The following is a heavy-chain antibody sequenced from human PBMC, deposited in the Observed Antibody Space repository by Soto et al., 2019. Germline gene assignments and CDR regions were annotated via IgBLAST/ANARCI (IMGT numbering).Heavy chain of an antibody. CDR3: TTAYVLRFLEWPQDAFDI. CDR2: IKSKTDGGTT. Sequence: GGSLRLSCAASGFTFSNAWMNWVRQAPGKGLEWVGRIKSKTDGGTTDYAAPVKGRFTISRDDSKTTLYLQMNSLKTEDTAVYYCTTAYVLRFLEWPQDAFDIWGQGTMVTVSS. CDR1: GFTFSNAW. D-gene: IGHD3-3*01. V-gene: IGHV3-15*07. J-gene: IGHJ3*02.